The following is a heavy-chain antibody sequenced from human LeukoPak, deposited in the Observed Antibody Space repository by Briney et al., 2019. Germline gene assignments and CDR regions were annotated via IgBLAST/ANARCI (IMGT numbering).Heavy chain of an antibody. V-gene: IGHV4-39*07. J-gene: IGHJ3*02. CDR3: ARVPLVGYYDSSGYQGRFADAFDI. Sequence: SETLSLTCTVSGGCISSSSYYWGWIRQPPGKGVEGIGGIDYCGSPYHNPSLKSRGTITVDPSKNQFSLKLRSVTAADTAVYYCARVPLVGYYDSSGYQGRFADAFDIWGQGTMVTVSS. D-gene: IGHD3-22*01. CDR1: GGCISSSSYY. CDR2: IDYCGSP.